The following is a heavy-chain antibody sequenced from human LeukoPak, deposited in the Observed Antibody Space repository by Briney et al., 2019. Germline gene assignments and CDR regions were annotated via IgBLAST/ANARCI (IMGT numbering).Heavy chain of an antibody. V-gene: IGHV1-2*02. D-gene: IGHD6-13*01. CDR1: GYTFTGYY. CDR3: ARGGGSSSLIRGYFDY. J-gene: IGHJ4*02. Sequence: ASVKVSCKASGYTFTGYYMHWVRQAPGQGLEWMGWINPNSGGTNYAQKFQGRVTMTRDTSISTAYMGLRSLRSDDTAVYYCARGGGSSSLIRGYFDYWGQGTLVTVSP. CDR2: INPNSGGT.